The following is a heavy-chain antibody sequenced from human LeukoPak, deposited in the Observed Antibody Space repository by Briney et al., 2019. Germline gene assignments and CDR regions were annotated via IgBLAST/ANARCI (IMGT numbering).Heavy chain of an antibody. CDR3: ARYGAATDALDI. J-gene: IGHJ3*02. CDR1: GGSISSYY. D-gene: IGHD3-10*01. Sequence: PSETLSLTCTVSGGSISSYYWSWIRQPPGKGLEWIGYIYYSGSTNYNPSLKSRVTISVDTSKNQFSLKLSSVTAADTAVYYCARYGAATDALDIWGQGTMVTVSS. CDR2: IYYSGST. V-gene: IGHV4-59*01.